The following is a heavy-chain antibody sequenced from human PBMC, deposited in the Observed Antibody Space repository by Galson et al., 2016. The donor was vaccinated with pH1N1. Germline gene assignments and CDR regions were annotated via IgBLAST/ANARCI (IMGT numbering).Heavy chain of an antibody. D-gene: IGHD4-23*01. CDR2: ISTYNGNT. CDR3: ARPGNYDGDRRGAFDL. Sequence: SVKVSCKASGYTFTNYGISWVRQAPGQGLEWMGWISTYNGNTNYVQRLQGRVTMTTDTSTGTAYLELRSLRFDDTAVYSCARPGNYDGDRRGAFDLWGQGTMVTV. J-gene: IGHJ3*01. V-gene: IGHV1-18*01. CDR1: GYTFTNYG.